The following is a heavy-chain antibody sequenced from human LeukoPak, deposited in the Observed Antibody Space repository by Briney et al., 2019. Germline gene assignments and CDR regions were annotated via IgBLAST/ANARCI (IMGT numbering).Heavy chain of an antibody. CDR2: VSYGGNDK. J-gene: IGHJ4*02. CDR3: AKARESYISRDFDY. V-gene: IGHV3-30*18. Sequence: GGSLRLSCAASGFTFSSYSMNWVRQAPGKGLEWVAVVSYGGNDKYYADSVKGRFTISRDNSKNTLFVQMNSLTPDDTAVYYCAKARESYISRDFDYWGQGILVTVSS. CDR1: GFTFSSYS. D-gene: IGHD2/OR15-2a*01.